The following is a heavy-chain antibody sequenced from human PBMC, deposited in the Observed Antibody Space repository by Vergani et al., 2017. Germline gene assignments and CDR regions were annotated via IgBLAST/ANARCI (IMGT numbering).Heavy chain of an antibody. CDR1: GFTFSNYS. V-gene: IGHV3-48*01. CDR2: ISCSTSTI. Sequence: ELQLVESGGGLVQPGGSLRLSCAASGFTFSNYSMNWVRQAPGKGREWVSYISCSTSTIYYADSVKGRFTISRDNAKNSLYLQMNSLRAEDTSVYYCARDLSIKHEPGEEFWGQGTLVTVSS. D-gene: IGHD7-27*01. J-gene: IGHJ4*02. CDR3: ARDLSIKHEPGEEF.